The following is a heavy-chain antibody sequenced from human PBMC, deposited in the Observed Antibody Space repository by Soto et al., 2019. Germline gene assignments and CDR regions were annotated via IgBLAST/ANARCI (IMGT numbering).Heavy chain of an antibody. Sequence: GGSLRLSCAASGFTFSNAWMSWVRQAPGKGLEWVGRIKSKTDGGTTDYAAPVKGRFTISRDDSKNTLYLQMNSLKTDDTAVYYCTTDEMWSFGSGSYFSSFDYWGQGTLVTVSS. CDR1: GFTFSNAW. D-gene: IGHD3-10*01. V-gene: IGHV3-15*01. CDR2: IKSKTDGGTT. CDR3: TTDEMWSFGSGSYFSSFDY. J-gene: IGHJ4*02.